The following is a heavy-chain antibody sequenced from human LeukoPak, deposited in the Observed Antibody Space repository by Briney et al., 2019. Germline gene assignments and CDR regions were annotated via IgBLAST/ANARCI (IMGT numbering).Heavy chain of an antibody. V-gene: IGHV1-2*02. CDR3: ARSTYSSSHFFDY. J-gene: IGHJ4*02. D-gene: IGHD6-6*01. Sequence: ASVKVSCKASGYTFTGYYMHWVRQAPGQGLEWMGWINPNSGGTNYAQKFQGRVTMTRDTSISTAYKELSRLRSDDTAVYYCARSTYSSSHFFDYWGQGTLVTVSS. CDR2: INPNSGGT. CDR1: GYTFTGYY.